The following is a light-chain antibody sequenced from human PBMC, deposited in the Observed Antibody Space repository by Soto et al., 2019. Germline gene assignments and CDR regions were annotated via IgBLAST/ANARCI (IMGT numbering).Light chain of an antibody. Sequence: IQMTQSPSTLSASVGDRVTITCRASQSISSTWLAWYQQKPGKAPKLLIYDASTLKSGVPSRFSGSGSGTEFTLTICNLQPDDFATYYCQQYNSYWTFGQGTKV. CDR2: DAS. CDR3: QQYNSYWT. CDR1: QSISSTW. J-gene: IGKJ1*01. V-gene: IGKV1-5*01.